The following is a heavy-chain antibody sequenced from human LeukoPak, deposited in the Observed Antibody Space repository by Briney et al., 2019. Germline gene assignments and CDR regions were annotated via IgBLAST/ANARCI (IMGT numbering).Heavy chain of an antibody. J-gene: IGHJ4*02. CDR1: GFTFSSYM. Sequence: GGSLRLSCAASGFTFSSYMMNWVRLAPGKGLEWVSCVSSSSNYIYYAESVKGRFTISRDNAKNSLYLQMNSLRAEDTAVYYCARDGDYILGFDYWGQGTPVTVSS. D-gene: IGHD4-17*01. CDR2: VSSSSNYI. CDR3: ARDGDYILGFDY. V-gene: IGHV3-21*01.